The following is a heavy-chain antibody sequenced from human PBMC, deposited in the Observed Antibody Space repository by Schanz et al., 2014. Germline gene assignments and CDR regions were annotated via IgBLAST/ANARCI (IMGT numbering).Heavy chain of an antibody. CDR3: ARDGNQPLDA. V-gene: IGHV1-18*04. CDR2: ISGYNGKT. J-gene: IGHJ5*02. CDR1: GYNFNRHD. D-gene: IGHD2-2*01. Sequence: QVQLVQSGPEVKKPGASVRLSCKASGYNFNRHDISWVRQAPGQGLEWMGWISGYNGKTIYLDNREERISRPPDPATSTAYMELRNLRSADTAVYYCARDGNQPLDAWGQGTLVTVSS.